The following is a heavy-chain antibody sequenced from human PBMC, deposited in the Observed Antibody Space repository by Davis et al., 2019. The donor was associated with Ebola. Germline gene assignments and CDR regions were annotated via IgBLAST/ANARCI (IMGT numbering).Heavy chain of an antibody. CDR1: GYIFTSYD. Sequence: AASVKVSCKASGYIFTSYDINWVRQATGQGLEWMGWMNPNSGNTGYARKFQDRVTMTRDTSMNTAYMELSSLRSEDTAVYYCARVQRIVVVPTADNWFDPWGQGTLVTVSS. CDR2: MNPNSGNT. CDR3: ARVQRIVVVPTADNWFDP. D-gene: IGHD2-2*01. V-gene: IGHV1-8*01. J-gene: IGHJ5*02.